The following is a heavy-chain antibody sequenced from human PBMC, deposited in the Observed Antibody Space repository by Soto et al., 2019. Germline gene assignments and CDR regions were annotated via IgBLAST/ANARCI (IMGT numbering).Heavy chain of an antibody. J-gene: IGHJ4*02. V-gene: IGHV1-69*02. Sequence: QVQLVQSGAEVKKPGSSVKVSCKASGGTFSSYTISWVRQAPGQGLEWMGRIIPILGIANYAQKFQGRVTITADKSTSTAYTELSSLRSEDTAVYYCARAVSDEVPAATSFDYWGQGTLVTVSS. D-gene: IGHD2-2*01. CDR2: IIPILGIA. CDR3: ARAVSDEVPAATSFDY. CDR1: GGTFSSYT.